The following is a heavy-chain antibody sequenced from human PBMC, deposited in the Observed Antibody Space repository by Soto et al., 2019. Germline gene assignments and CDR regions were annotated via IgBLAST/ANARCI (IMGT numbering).Heavy chain of an antibody. J-gene: IGHJ4*02. D-gene: IGHD2-15*01. CDR1: GGPIRDTIHY. CDR2: IHYSGST. Sequence: PXETLRPTFAVSGGPIRDTIHYWGWDRQPPGKGLEWIGSIHYSGSTHYNPSLKSRVTISVDPSKSQFSLNLTSVAPADTSVYYCARHMRAVAAPLAYWPQGAVVTVSS. CDR3: ARHMRAVAAPLAY. V-gene: IGHV4-39*01.